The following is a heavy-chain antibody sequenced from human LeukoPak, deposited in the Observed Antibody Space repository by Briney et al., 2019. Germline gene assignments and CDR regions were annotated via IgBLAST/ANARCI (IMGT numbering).Heavy chain of an antibody. J-gene: IGHJ4*02. CDR2: MNPNSGNT. Sequence: ASVKASCKASGYTFTTYDINWVRQATGQGLEWLGWMNPNSGNTGYAQKFQGRVTMTRNISITTAYMELSNLRSDDTAVYYCARVAGNCGGDCYRLLYWGQGTLVTVSS. CDR1: GYTFTTYD. V-gene: IGHV1-8*01. CDR3: ARVAGNCGGDCYRLLY. D-gene: IGHD2-21*01.